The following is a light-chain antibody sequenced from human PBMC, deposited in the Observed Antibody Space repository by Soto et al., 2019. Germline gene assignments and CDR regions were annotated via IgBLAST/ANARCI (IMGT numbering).Light chain of an antibody. CDR3: QQGLT. CDR1: QSVSNY. CDR2: DAS. Sequence: EIVLTQSPGTLSLSPGERATLSCGASQSVSNYLAWYQQKPGQAPRLLIYDASNRATGIPARFSGSGSGTDFTLTISSLEPEDFAVYYCQQGLTFGGGTKVDIK. V-gene: IGKV3-11*01. J-gene: IGKJ4*01.